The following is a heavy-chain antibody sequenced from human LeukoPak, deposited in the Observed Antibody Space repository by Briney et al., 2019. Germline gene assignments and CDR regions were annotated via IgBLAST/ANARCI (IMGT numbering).Heavy chain of an antibody. J-gene: IGHJ3*02. D-gene: IGHD4-17*01. CDR2: IYYSGST. CDR3: ARGYRGDYTFGAFDI. CDR1: GGSISSYY. Sequence: SETLPLTCTVSGGSISSYYWSWIRQPPGKGLEWIGYIYYSGSTNYNPSLKSRVTISVDTSKNQFSLKLSSVTAADTAVYYCARGYRGDYTFGAFDIWGQGTMVTVSS. V-gene: IGHV4-59*01.